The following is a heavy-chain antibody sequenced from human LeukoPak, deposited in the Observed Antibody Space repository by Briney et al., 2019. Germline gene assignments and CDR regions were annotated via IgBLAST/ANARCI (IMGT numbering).Heavy chain of an antibody. CDR1: GFTFSSYS. J-gene: IGHJ4*02. CDR3: ARDAVLIGLDY. CDR2: ISSSSSYI. V-gene: IGHV3-21*01. Sequence: GGSLRLSCAASGFTFSSYSMNWVRQAPGKGLEWVSSISSSSSYIYYADSVKGRFTISRDNAKNSLYLQMNSLRAEDSAVYYCARDAVLIGLDYWGQGTLVTVSS.